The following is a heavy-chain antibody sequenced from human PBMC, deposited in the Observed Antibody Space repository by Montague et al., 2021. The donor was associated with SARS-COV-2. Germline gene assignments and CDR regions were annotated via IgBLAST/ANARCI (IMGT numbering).Heavy chain of an antibody. CDR2: SYTSGSI. D-gene: IGHD1-26*01. CDR1: GDSITSGSYY. CDR3: AREWGSYSGRFDY. V-gene: IGHV4-61*02. J-gene: IGHJ4*02. Sequence: TLSLTCTVSGDSITSGSYYWSWVRQPAGKGLEWVGRSYTSGSIDYNPSLKSRPTISVDTSKNQFSLKLSSVTAADTAVYFCAREWGSYSGRFDYWGQGALVTVSS.